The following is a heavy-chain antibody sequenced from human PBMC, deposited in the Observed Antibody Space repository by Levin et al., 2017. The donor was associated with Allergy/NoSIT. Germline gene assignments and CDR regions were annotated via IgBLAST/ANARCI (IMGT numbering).Heavy chain of an antibody. J-gene: IGHJ4*02. CDR1: GFTFNNYD. CDR3: AREIPDGQSHGWSLEY. V-gene: IGHV3-13*04. D-gene: IGHD6-19*01. Sequence: GGSLRLSCAASGFTFNNYDFHWVRQATGKGLEWVSAIGTAGDTYYSDSVKGRFTISRDNAKNSLYLQMSSLGAGDTAVYYCAREIPDGQSHGWSLEYWGQGTLVTVSS. CDR2: IGTAGDT.